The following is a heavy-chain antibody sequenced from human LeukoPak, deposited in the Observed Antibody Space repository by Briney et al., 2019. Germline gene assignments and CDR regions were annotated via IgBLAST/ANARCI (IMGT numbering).Heavy chain of an antibody. J-gene: IGHJ3*02. CDR1: GYTFAGYG. D-gene: IGHD7-27*01. CDR2: MSAYNSNT. V-gene: IGHV1-18*01. CDR3: ARDRCHWGSCVWGAFDI. Sequence: ASVKVSCKASGYTFAGYGITWVRQAPGQGLEWMGWMSAYNSNTNYAQKLQGRVTMTTDTSTSTAYMELRSLTSDDTAVYYCARDRCHWGSCVWGAFDIWGQGTMVTVSS.